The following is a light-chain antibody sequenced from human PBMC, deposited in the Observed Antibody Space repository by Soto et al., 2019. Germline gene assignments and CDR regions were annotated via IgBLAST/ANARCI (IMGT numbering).Light chain of an antibody. V-gene: IGKV1-5*03. CDR3: QHYNSYSEA. CDR1: QTISSW. J-gene: IGKJ1*01. CDR2: KAS. Sequence: DIPMTQSPSTLSGSVGDRVTITCRASQTISSWLALYQQKPGKAPKLLIYKASTLKSGVPSRFSGSGSGTEFTLTIGSLQPDDCATDYGQHYNSYSEAFGQGTKVELK.